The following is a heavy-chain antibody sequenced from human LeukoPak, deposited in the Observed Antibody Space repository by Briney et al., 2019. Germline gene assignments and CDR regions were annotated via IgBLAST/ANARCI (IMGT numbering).Heavy chain of an antibody. CDR1: GFTFSNAW. J-gene: IGHJ4*02. D-gene: IGHD2-15*01. Sequence: GGSLRLSCAASGFTFSNAWMSWVRQAPGKGLEWVGRIKPKTDGGTADYAAPVKGRFTISRDDSKNTLYLQMNSLKTEDTAVYYCVKGYCSGGHCAQFGDWGQGTLVTVSS. V-gene: IGHV3-15*01. CDR3: VKGYCSGGHCAQFGD. CDR2: IKPKTDGGTA.